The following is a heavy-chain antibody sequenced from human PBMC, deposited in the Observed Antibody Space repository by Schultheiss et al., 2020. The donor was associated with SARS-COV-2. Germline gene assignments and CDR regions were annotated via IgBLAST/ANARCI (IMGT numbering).Heavy chain of an antibody. CDR1: GGSISSYY. J-gene: IGHJ4*02. Sequence: SQTLSLTCTVSGGSISSYYWSWIRQPPGKGLEWIGYIYYSGSTNYNPSLKSRVTISVDTSKNQFSLKLSSVTAADTAVYYCASEYDYGDYGPFNYWGQGTLVTVSS. CDR3: ASEYDYGDYGPFNY. V-gene: IGHV4-59*12. D-gene: IGHD4-17*01. CDR2: IYYSGST.